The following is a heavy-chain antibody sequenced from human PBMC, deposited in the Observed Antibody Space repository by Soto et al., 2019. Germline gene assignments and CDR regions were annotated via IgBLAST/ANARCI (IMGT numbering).Heavy chain of an antibody. J-gene: IGHJ4*02. Sequence: QVQLVESGGGVVQPGRSLRLSCAASGFTFSSYGMHWVRQAPGKGLEWVAVISYDGSNKYYADSVKGRFTISRDNSKNTLYLHMNSLRAEDTAVYYCVNNDGSGSLDYWGQGTLVTVSS. V-gene: IGHV3-30*03. CDR1: GFTFSSYG. CDR3: VNNDGSGSLDY. D-gene: IGHD3-10*01. CDR2: ISYDGSNK.